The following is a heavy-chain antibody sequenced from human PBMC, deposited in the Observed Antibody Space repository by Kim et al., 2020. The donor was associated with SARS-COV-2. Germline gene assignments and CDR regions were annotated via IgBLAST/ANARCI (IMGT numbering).Heavy chain of an antibody. CDR3: ARGLDPYKIGAA. V-gene: IGHV4-34*01. D-gene: IGHD3-16*01. CDR2: IHPSGIT. J-gene: IGHJ5*02. Sequence: SETLSLTCGVHGGSFNNYYRTWVRQPPGKGLEWIGEIHPSGITNYNPSLESRVTISLDTSRNPFSLKLNSVTAADTAVYYCARGLDPYKIGAAWGQGTLV. CDR1: GGSFNNYY.